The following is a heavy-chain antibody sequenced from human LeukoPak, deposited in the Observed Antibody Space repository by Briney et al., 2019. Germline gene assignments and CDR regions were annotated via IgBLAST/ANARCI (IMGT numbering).Heavy chain of an antibody. V-gene: IGHV4-39*01. CDR1: GGSISSSSYY. Sequence: SETLSLTCTVSGGSISSSSYYWGWIRQPPGKGLEWIGSIYYSGSTYYNPSLKSRVTISVDTSKNQFSLKLSSVTAADTAVYYCARYSSPYYSSADYWGQGTLVTVSS. CDR3: ARYSSPYYSSADY. CDR2: IYYSGST. J-gene: IGHJ4*02. D-gene: IGHD6-19*01.